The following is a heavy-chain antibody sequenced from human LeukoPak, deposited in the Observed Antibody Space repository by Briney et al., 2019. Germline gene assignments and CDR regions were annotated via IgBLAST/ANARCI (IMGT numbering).Heavy chain of an antibody. Sequence: ASVKVSCKASGYTFTGYYMHWVRQAPGQGLEWMGWINPNSGGTNYAQKFQGRVTMTRDTSTSTAYMEMSRLRSYDTAACYCERDPLRGVPAARRGNWFDPWGQGTLVTVSS. CDR1: GYTFTGYY. D-gene: IGHD2-2*01. V-gene: IGHV1-2*02. CDR2: INPNSGGT. J-gene: IGHJ5*02. CDR3: ERDPLRGVPAARRGNWFDP.